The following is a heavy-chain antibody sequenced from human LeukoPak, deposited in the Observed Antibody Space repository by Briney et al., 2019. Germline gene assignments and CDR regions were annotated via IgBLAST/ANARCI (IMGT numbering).Heavy chain of an antibody. CDR1: GFTFSSYG. D-gene: IGHD3-10*01. CDR3: ARVQALWFGELFDYYGMDV. V-gene: IGHV3-33*01. Sequence: GGSLRLSCAASGFTFSSYGMHWVRQAPGKGLEWVAVIWYDGSNKYYADSVKGRFTISRDNSKNTLYLQMDSLRAEDTAVYYCARVQALWFGELFDYYGMDVWGQGTTVTVSS. CDR2: IWYDGSNK. J-gene: IGHJ6*02.